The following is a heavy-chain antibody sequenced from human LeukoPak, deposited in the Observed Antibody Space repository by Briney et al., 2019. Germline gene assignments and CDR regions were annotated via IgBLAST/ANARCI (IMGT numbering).Heavy chain of an antibody. V-gene: IGHV3-72*01. CDR2: ARDKAHGYTT. J-gene: IGHJ3*02. CDR3: VRAPYFDAVGTSFDACDT. CDR1: GFSFSDDH. Sequence: GGSLRLSCAASGFSFSDDHMDWVRQAPGKGLEWVGRARDKAHGYTTRYAVSVEGRFTISRDDSKNSVYLQMDSLKIEDTALYHCVRAPYFDAVGTSFDACDTWGEGTMVTVSS. D-gene: IGHD2/OR15-2a*01.